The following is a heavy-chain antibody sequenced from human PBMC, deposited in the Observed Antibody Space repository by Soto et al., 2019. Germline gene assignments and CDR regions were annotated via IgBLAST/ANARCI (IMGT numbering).Heavy chain of an antibody. J-gene: IGHJ2*01. CDR1: GGTFSSYA. D-gene: IGHD1-7*01. CDR2: IIPIFGTA. CDR3: AREALELQRISTVNWYFDL. V-gene: IGHV1-69*12. Sequence: QVQLVQSGAEVKKPGSSVKVSCKASGGTFSSYAISWVRQAPGQGLEWMGGIIPIFGTANYAQKFQGRVTITADESTSTAYMELSSLRSEDTAVYYCAREALELQRISTVNWYFDLWGRGTLVTVSS.